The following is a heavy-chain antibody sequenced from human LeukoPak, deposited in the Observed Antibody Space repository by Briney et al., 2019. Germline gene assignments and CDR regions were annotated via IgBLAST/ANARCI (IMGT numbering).Heavy chain of an antibody. V-gene: IGHV4-30-2*01. J-gene: IGHJ6*02. D-gene: IGHD2-15*01. CDR2: IYHSGST. CDR3: ARVSCSGGSCYSELRIPSYYYYYYGMDV. CDR1: GGSISSGGYS. Sequence: SETLSLTCAVSGGSISSGGYSWSWIRQPPGKGLEWIGYIYHSGSTYYNPSLKSRVTISVDTSKNQFSLKLSSVTAADTAVYYCARVSCSGGSCYSELRIPSYYYYYYGMDVWGQGTTVTVSS.